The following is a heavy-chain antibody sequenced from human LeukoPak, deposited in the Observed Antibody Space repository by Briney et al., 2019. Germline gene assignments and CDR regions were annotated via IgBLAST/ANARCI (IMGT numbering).Heavy chain of an antibody. CDR3: ARGGQEGVYYYGSGSANWFDP. CDR2: IYYSGST. D-gene: IGHD3-10*01. J-gene: IGHJ5*02. Sequence: SETLSLTCTVSGGSISSYYWSWIRQPPGKGLEWIGYIYYSGSTNYNPSLKSRVTISVDTSKNQFSLKLSSVTAADTAVYYCARGGQEGVYYYGSGSANWFDPWGQGTLVTVSS. V-gene: IGHV4-59*01. CDR1: GGSISSYY.